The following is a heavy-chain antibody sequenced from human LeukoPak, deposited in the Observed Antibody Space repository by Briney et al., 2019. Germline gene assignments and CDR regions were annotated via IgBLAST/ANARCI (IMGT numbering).Heavy chain of an antibody. CDR2: IYPGDSDT. J-gene: IGHJ4*02. V-gene: IGHV5-51*01. D-gene: IGHD7-27*01. Sequence: GESLKISCKGSGYTFTNYWIGWVRQMPGKGLEWMGIIYPGDSDTRYSPSFQGQVTISADKSISTAYLQWSSLKASDTAMYYCARRKTKGPTGGGEFDYWGQGTLVTVSS. CDR1: GYTFTNYW. CDR3: ARRKTKGPTGGGEFDY.